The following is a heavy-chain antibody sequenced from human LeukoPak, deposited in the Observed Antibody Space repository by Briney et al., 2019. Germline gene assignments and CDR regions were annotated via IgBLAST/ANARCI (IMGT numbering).Heavy chain of an antibody. CDR2: IKQDGSEQ. V-gene: IGHV3-7*02. CDR1: GFTFSSYW. CDR3: ARGPWATFDY. D-gene: IGHD1-26*01. Sequence: GGSLRLSCAASGFTFSSYWMTWVRQAPGKGLEWVANIKQDGSEQYYVDSVKGRFTISRDNSENTVYLQMNSLRAEDTAMYYCARGPWATFDYWGQGTLVTVSS. J-gene: IGHJ4*02.